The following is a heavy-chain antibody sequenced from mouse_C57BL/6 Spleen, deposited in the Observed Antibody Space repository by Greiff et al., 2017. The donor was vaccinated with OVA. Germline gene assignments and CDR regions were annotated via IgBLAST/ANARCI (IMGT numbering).Heavy chain of an antibody. Sequence: VQLQQSGAELARPGTSVKVSCKASGYAFTNYLIEWVKQRPGQGLEWIGEINPGSGGTYYNEKFKGKATLTADKSSSTAYMQLSSLTSEDSAVYCCARKGLFYGVWGTGTTVTVAS. D-gene: IGHD1-1*01. V-gene: IGHV1-54*01. J-gene: IGHJ1*03. CDR1: GYAFTNYL. CDR3: ARKGLFYGV. CDR2: INPGSGGT.